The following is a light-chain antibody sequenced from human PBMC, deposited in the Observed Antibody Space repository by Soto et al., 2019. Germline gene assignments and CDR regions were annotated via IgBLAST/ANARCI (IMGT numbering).Light chain of an antibody. CDR1: QSVSSY. V-gene: IGKV3-11*01. Sequence: EIVLTQSPATLSLSPVERATLSCRSSQSVSSYLAWYQQKPGQAPRLLIYDASNRATGIPARFSGSGSGTDFTLTISSLEPEDFAVYYCQQRSNLINFGQGTRLEIK. J-gene: IGKJ5*01. CDR2: DAS. CDR3: QQRSNLIN.